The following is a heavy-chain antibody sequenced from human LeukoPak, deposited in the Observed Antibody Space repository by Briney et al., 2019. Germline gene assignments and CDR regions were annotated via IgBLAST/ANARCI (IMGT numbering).Heavy chain of an antibody. V-gene: IGHV3-23*01. D-gene: IGHD3-16*01. CDR2: ISGSGGST. CDR3: AKGTFREGTFDY. Sequence: PGGSLRLSCAASGYTFSSYAMSWVRQAPGKGLEWVSGISGSGGSTYYADSVKGRFTISRDNSKNTLYLQMNSLRAEDTAVYYCAKGTFREGTFDYWGQGTLVTVSS. J-gene: IGHJ4*02. CDR1: GYTFSSYA.